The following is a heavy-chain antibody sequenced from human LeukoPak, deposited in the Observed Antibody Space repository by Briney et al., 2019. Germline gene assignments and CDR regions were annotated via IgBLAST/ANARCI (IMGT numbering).Heavy chain of an antibody. CDR3: AREEGLVVPAARDDY. Sequence: ASVKVSCKASGYTFTSYYMHWARQAPGQGLEWMGIINPSGGSTSYAQKFQGRVTMTRDTSTSTVYMELSSLRSEDTAVYYCAREEGLVVPAARDDYWGQGTLVTVSS. CDR1: GYTFTSYY. V-gene: IGHV1-46*01. D-gene: IGHD2-2*01. J-gene: IGHJ4*02. CDR2: INPSGGST.